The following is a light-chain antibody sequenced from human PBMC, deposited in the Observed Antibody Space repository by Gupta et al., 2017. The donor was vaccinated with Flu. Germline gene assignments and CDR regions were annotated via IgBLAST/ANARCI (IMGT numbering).Light chain of an antibody. CDR3: GAGDDIRNGYV. J-gene: IGLJ1*01. V-gene: IGLV1-44*01. CDR1: SPNIGSDH. Sequence: QSVLTLSPSAPAPPGQRIIISCSGSSPNIGSDHVNWYQQRPGTAPKLLIHTNNQRASGVPDRFSGSKCGTSASLTSSGPQAEDEADYYCGAGDDIRNGYVFGTGTKVTVL. CDR2: TNN.